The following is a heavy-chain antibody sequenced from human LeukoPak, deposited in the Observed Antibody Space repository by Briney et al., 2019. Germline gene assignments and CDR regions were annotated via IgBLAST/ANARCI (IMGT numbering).Heavy chain of an antibody. CDR3: ARDAASAVAGI. Sequence: ASVKVSCKASGYTFTSYAMHWVRQAPGQSLEWIGWINAGNGNTKYSQKFQGRVTITRDTSASTVYMELSSLRPEDTAVYYCARDAASAVAGIWGQGTLVTVSS. CDR2: INAGNGNT. CDR1: GYTFTSYA. J-gene: IGHJ4*02. V-gene: IGHV1-3*01. D-gene: IGHD6-19*01.